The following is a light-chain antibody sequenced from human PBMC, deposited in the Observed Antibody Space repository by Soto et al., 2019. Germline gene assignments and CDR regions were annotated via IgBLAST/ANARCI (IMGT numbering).Light chain of an antibody. CDR3: LLYYGGVHV. V-gene: IGLV7-43*01. CDR1: TGAVTSAYS. CDR2: GTS. J-gene: IGLJ3*02. Sequence: QTVVTQEPSLTVSPGGTVTLTCASSTGAVTSAYSPNWFQQKPGQAPRALIYGTSNTYSWTPARFSGSLLGDKAALTLSGVQPEDEADYYCLLYYGGVHVFGGGTKLTVL.